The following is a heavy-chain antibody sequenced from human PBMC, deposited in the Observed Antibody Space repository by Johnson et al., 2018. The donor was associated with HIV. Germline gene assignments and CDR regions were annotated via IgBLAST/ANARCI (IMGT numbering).Heavy chain of an antibody. CDR1: GFTFSNYD. V-gene: IGHV3-30*04. J-gene: IGHJ3*02. D-gene: IGHD3-3*01. Sequence: QVQLVESGGGVVRPGRSLRLSCAASGFTFSNYDMHWVRQAPGKGLEWVAVISYNASNQYYTDSVKGRFTISRDNSNNTMYLQMKRLRAEDTAMYFCARDASLRFLEWFDAFDIWGQGTMVTVSS. CDR3: ARDASLRFLEWFDAFDI. CDR2: ISYNASNQ.